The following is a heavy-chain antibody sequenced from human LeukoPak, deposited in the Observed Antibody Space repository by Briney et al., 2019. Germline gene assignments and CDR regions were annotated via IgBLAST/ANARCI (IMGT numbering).Heavy chain of an antibody. J-gene: IGHJ4*02. CDR1: GGSISSGSYY. Sequence: PSQTLSLTCTVSGGSISSGSYYWSWIRQPAGKGLEWIGRIYTSGSTNYNPSLKSRVTISVDTSKNQFSLKLSSVTAADTAVYYCAREGGIVGAEPVPYYFDYWGQGTLVTVSS. D-gene: IGHD1-26*01. V-gene: IGHV4-61*02. CDR3: AREGGIVGAEPVPYYFDY. CDR2: IYTSGST.